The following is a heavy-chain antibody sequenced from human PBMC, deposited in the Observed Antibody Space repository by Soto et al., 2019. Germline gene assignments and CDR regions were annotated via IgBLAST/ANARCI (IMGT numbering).Heavy chain of an antibody. CDR1: GGSISSGDYY. Sequence: KPSETLSLTCTVSGGSISSGDYYWSWIRQPPGKGLEWIGYIYYSGSTYYNPSLKSRVTISVDTSKNQFSLKLSSVTAADTAVYYCARGGLDYDFWSGYKNWFDPWGQGTLVTVS. CDR2: IYYSGST. CDR3: ARGGLDYDFWSGYKNWFDP. J-gene: IGHJ5*02. D-gene: IGHD3-3*01. V-gene: IGHV4-30-4*01.